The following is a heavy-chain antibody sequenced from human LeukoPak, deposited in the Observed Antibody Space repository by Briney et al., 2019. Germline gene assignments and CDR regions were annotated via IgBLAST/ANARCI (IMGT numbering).Heavy chain of an antibody. V-gene: IGHV3-7*01. J-gene: IGHJ1*01. CDR2: IKQDGSEK. Sequence: GGSLRLSCAASGFTFSSYWMSWVRQAPGRGLEWVANIKQDGSEKYYVDSVKGRFTISRDNAKNSLYLQMNSLRAEDTAVYYCAREVYCSSTSCYTGYFQHWGQGTLVTVSS. CDR1: GFTFSSYW. D-gene: IGHD2-2*02. CDR3: AREVYCSSTSCYTGYFQH.